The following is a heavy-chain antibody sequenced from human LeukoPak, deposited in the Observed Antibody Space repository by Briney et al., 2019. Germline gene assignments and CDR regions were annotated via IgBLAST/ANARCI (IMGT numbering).Heavy chain of an antibody. CDR3: GKGIVVVPAVVDY. CDR1: GFTFSSYG. Sequence: GGSLRLSCAASGFTFSSYGMHWVRQAPGKGLEWVTYIRYDGSNKYYADSVKGRFTISRDNSKNTLYLQMNSLRAEDTAVYYCGKGIVVVPAVVDYWGQGTLVTVSS. J-gene: IGHJ4*02. V-gene: IGHV3-30*02. D-gene: IGHD2-2*01. CDR2: IRYDGSNK.